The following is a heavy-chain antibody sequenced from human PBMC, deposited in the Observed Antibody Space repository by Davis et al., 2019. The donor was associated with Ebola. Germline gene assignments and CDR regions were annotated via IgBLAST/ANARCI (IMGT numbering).Heavy chain of an antibody. Sequence: GESLKISCAASGFIFSNYGMHWVRQAPGKGLEWVATIPHVGSEKYYVDSVKGRFTSSRDNAKNSVYLQMNSLRAEDTAVYYCARDWAGLDVWGKGTTVTVSS. D-gene: IGHD3-16*01. J-gene: IGHJ6*04. CDR1: GFIFSNYG. CDR2: IPHVGSEK. CDR3: ARDWAGLDV. V-gene: IGHV3-7*01.